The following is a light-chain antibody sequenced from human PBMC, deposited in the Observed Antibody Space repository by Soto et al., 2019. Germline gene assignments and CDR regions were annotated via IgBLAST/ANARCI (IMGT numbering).Light chain of an antibody. Sequence: EIVLTQSPSTLSLSPGERATLSCRASQSVSSSHLAWYQQKPGQAPRLLIYGASSRATGIPDRFSGSGSGTDFTLTINRLEPEDFAVYYCHQYGSSPPITFGQGTRLEIK. J-gene: IGKJ5*01. CDR1: QSVSSSH. CDR3: HQYGSSPPIT. CDR2: GAS. V-gene: IGKV3-20*01.